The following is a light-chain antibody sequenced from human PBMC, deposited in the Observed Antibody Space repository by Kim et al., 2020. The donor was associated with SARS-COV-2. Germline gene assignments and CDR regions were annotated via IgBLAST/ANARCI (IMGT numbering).Light chain of an antibody. V-gene: IGKV3-15*01. CDR3: QQSNNWPRT. CDR2: GAS. CDR1: QRVSSN. J-gene: IGKJ1*01. Sequence: VSPGERATLYCRASQRVSSNLAWYQQKCGQAPRLLIYGASTRATGVPARFSGSGSETEFTLTISSLQSEDFAVYYCQQSNNWPRTFGQGTKVDIK.